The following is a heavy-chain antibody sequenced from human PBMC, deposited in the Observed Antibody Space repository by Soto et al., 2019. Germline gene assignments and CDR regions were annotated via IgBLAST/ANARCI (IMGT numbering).Heavy chain of an antibody. D-gene: IGHD6-13*01. CDR3: ARHQGPAAGNYGMDV. V-gene: IGHV3-21*01. Sequence: PGGSLRLSCAASGFTFSSYSMNWVRQAPGKGLEWVASISSSSSYIYYADSVKGRFTISRDKAKNSLFLQMSSLRAEDTALYYCARHQGPAAGNYGMDVWGRGTTVTV. CDR2: ISSSSSYI. CDR1: GFTFSSYS. J-gene: IGHJ6*02.